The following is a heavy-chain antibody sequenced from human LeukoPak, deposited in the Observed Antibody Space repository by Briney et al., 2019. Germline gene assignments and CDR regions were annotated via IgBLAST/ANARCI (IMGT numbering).Heavy chain of an antibody. CDR2: IYYSGST. CDR3: VRAPYGDYSNPYWYFDL. V-gene: IGHV4-59*01. D-gene: IGHD4-11*01. CDR1: GGSISSYY. J-gene: IGHJ2*01. Sequence: SETLSLTCTVAGGSISSYYWSWIRQPPGKGLEWIGYIYYSGSTNYNPSLKSRVTISVDTSKNQFSLKLSSVTAADTAVYYCVRAPYGDYSNPYWYFDLWGRGTLVTVSS.